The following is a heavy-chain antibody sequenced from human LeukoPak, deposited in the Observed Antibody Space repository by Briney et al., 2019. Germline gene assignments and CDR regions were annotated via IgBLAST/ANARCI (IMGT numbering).Heavy chain of an antibody. V-gene: IGHV3-20*04. CDR2: INWNGGTT. D-gene: IGHD2-15*01. CDR1: GFTFDDYG. CDR3: ARAHSGGNFYYYYMDV. Sequence: AGGSLRLSCAASGFTFDDYGMSWVRQTPGKGLEWVSGINWNGGTTGYAVSVKGRFTISRDNAKNSLYLQMNSLGAEDTALYYCARAHSGGNFYYYYMDVWGKGTTVTVSS. J-gene: IGHJ6*03.